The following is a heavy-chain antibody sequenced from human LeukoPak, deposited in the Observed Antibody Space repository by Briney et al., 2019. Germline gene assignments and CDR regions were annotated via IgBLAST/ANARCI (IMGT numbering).Heavy chain of an antibody. D-gene: IGHD3-16*01. Sequence: GGSLRLSCAASGFTFSSYEMNWVRQAPGKGLEWVSYISSSGSTIYYADSVKGRFTISRDNSKNTLYLQMNSLRAEDTAVYYCAKDDRLQRFLHWGQGTLVTVSS. CDR2: ISSSGSTI. CDR1: GFTFSSYE. CDR3: AKDDRLQRFLH. J-gene: IGHJ4*02. V-gene: IGHV3-48*03.